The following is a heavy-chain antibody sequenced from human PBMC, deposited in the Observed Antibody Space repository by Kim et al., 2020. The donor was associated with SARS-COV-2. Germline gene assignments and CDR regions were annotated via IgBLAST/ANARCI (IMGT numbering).Heavy chain of an antibody. J-gene: IGHJ4*02. Sequence: SETLSLTCTVSGASINSYYWGWIRQPPRKALEWIGNIHDSRGINYNPSLKSRVTLSVDTSENHFSLRLTSVTTADTAVYYCVGGPGWLPESWGLGTLVTVSS. CDR3: VGGPGWLPES. D-gene: IGHD6-19*01. CDR1: GASINSYY. CDR2: IHDSRGI. V-gene: IGHV4-59*01.